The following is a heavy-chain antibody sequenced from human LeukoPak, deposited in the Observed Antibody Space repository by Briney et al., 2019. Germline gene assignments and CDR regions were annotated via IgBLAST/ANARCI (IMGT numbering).Heavy chain of an antibody. V-gene: IGHV1-2*02. Sequence: ASVKVSCKASGYTFTGYYMHWVRQAPGQGLEWMGWINPNSGGTNYAQKFQGRVTMTRDTSISTAYMELSRLRSDDTAVYYCARDSSGRNWFDPWGQGTLVTVSS. D-gene: IGHD6-19*01. CDR1: GYTFTGYY. J-gene: IGHJ5*02. CDR3: ARDSSGRNWFDP. CDR2: INPNSGGT.